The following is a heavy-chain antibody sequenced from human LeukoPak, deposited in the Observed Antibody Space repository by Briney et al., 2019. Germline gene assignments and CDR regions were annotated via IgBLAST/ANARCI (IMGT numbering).Heavy chain of an antibody. CDR2: ISGSGGST. J-gene: IGHJ5*02. Sequence: PGGSLRLSCAASGFTFSSYAMSWVRQAPGKGLERVSAISGSGGSTYYADSVKGRFTISRDNSKNTLYLQMNSLRAEDTAVYYCAKDIYMNYDFWSGNHNWFDPWGQETLVTVSS. V-gene: IGHV3-23*01. CDR1: GFTFSSYA. D-gene: IGHD3-3*01. CDR3: AKDIYMNYDFWSGNHNWFDP.